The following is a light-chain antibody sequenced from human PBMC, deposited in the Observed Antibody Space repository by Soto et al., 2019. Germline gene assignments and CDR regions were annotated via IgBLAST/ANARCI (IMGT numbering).Light chain of an antibody. CDR3: SSYTSGSTPVV. CDR2: QVT. Sequence: QSVLTQPASVSGSPGQSITISCTGSGSDVGAYNYVSWYQQHPGKAPKLMIFQVTNRPSGVSDRFSGSKSGNTASLTISSRQAEDEANYYCSSYTSGSTPVVFGGGTQLTVL. V-gene: IGLV2-14*01. CDR1: GSDVGAYNY. J-gene: IGLJ2*01.